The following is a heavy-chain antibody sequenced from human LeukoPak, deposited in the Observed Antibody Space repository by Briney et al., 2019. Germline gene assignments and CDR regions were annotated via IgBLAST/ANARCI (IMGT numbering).Heavy chain of an antibody. V-gene: IGHV3-21*04. Sequence: GGSRRLSCAASGFTFSNYRMNWVRQAPGMGLEWVASISTSGGETYYGDSVKGRFTISRDNAKNSLYLQMNSLRAEDTAVYYCARGASSSGWEGGFGYWGQGTLVTVSS. CDR1: GFTFSNYR. CDR3: ARGASSSGWEGGFGY. D-gene: IGHD6-19*01. CDR2: ISTSGGET. J-gene: IGHJ4*02.